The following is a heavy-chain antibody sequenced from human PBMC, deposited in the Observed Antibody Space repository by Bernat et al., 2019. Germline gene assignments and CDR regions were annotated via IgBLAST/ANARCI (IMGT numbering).Heavy chain of an antibody. V-gene: IGHV3-33*01. CDR1: GFTFSSYG. CDR2: IWYDGSNK. Sequence: QVQLVESGGGVVQPGRSLRLSCAASGFTFSSYGMHWVRQAPGKGLEWVAVIWYDGSNKYYADSVKDRFTISRDNSKNTLYLQMNSLRAEDTAVYYCARDLGSAPLYGMDVWGQGTTVTVSS. D-gene: IGHD3-10*01. J-gene: IGHJ6*02. CDR3: ARDLGSAPLYGMDV.